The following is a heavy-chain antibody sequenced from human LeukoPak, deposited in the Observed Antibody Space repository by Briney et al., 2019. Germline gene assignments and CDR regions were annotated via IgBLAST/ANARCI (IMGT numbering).Heavy chain of an antibody. CDR2: IYYTGTT. CDR1: GGPIRSYY. Sequence: SETLSLTCTVSGGPIRSYYWSWVRQPPGKGLEYIGHIYYTGTTDYNPSLKSRVTLSVDTSKNQFSLKLNSVTAADTAVYYCAMVGHCGGGSCPNDAFDIWGQGTMVTVSS. J-gene: IGHJ3*02. V-gene: IGHV4-59*08. CDR3: AMVGHCGGGSCPNDAFDI. D-gene: IGHD2-15*01.